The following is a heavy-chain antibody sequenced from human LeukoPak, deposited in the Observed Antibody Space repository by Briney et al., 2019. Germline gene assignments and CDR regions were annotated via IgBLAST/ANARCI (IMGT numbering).Heavy chain of an antibody. J-gene: IGHJ4*02. V-gene: IGHV3-64D*06. CDR3: AKDGPYTSGYPFDY. CDR1: GFTFSSYA. Sequence: GGSLRLSCSASGFTFSSYAMHWVRQAPGKGLEYVSAISSNGGSTYYADSVKGRFTISRDNSKNTLYLQMSSLRAEDTAVYFCAKDGPYTSGYPFDYRGQGTLATVSS. CDR2: ISSNGGST. D-gene: IGHD3-22*01.